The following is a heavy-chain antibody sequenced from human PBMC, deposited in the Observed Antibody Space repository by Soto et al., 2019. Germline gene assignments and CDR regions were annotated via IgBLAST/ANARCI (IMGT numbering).Heavy chain of an antibody. J-gene: IGHJ3*02. CDR1: GFTFSSYG. CDR2: ISYDGSNK. D-gene: IGHD4-17*01. V-gene: IGHV3-30*18. Sequence: QVQLVESGGGVVQPGRSLRLSCAASGFTFSSYGMQWVRQAPGKGLEWVAVISYDGSNKYYADSVKGRFTISRDNSKNTPYLQMSSRRAYDTAVYYCGKEDYGGNAAFDIWGQGTMVTVSS. CDR3: GKEDYGGNAAFDI.